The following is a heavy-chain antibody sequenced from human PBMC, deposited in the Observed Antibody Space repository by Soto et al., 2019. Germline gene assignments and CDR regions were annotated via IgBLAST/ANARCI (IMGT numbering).Heavy chain of an antibody. CDR3: ARDSGYGAGSSANHYLDC. Sequence: EEQLVASGGGLVQPGGSLRLSCAASGFTLRSYWMSWVRQAPGKGLEWLATIKTDASEKKYVDSVKGRFTVSRDNAKNSLYLQMDRLRAEDTAVYDCARDSGYGAGSSANHYLDCWGRGTLVTVSS. V-gene: IGHV3-7*01. J-gene: IGHJ4*01. D-gene: IGHD3-10*01. CDR1: GFTLRSYW. CDR2: IKTDASEK.